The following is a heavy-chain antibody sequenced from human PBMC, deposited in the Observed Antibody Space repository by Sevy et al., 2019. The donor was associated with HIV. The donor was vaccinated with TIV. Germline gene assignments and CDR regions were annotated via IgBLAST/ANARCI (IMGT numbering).Heavy chain of an antibody. CDR1: GDTFSTYG. CDR3: AGEGGVATTGDNDAFDI. D-gene: IGHD7-27*01. V-gene: IGHV1-69*13. J-gene: IGHJ3*02. Sequence: ASVKVSCKASGDTFSTYGLSWVRQAPGQGLEWMGGIIPIFGTPNYAQKFQGRVTITADESASTAYMELGSLRSEDTALYYCAGEGGVATTGDNDAFDIWGHGTLVTVSS. CDR2: IIPIFGTP.